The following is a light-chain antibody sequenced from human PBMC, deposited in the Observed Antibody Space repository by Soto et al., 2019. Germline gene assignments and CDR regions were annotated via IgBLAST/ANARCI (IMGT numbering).Light chain of an antibody. CDR2: AAS. J-gene: IGKJ2*01. Sequence: DIQMTQSPSSLSAYVGERVTITCRASQSIRRYFNWYQQKPGEAPKLLIYAASSLQSGVPSRFGASGSGTEFTLTISSLQPEDFATYYCQQTHSTPNTFGQGTKLEIK. CDR3: QQTHSTPNT. CDR1: QSIRRY. V-gene: IGKV1-39*01.